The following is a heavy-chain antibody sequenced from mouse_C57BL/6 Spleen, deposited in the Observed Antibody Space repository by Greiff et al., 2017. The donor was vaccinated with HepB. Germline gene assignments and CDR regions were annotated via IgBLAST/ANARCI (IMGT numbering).Heavy chain of an antibody. CDR3: ARGSTVGYFDV. D-gene: IGHD1-1*01. J-gene: IGHJ1*03. Sequence: VQLQQSGAELVMPGASVKLSCKASGYTFTSYWMHWVKQRPGQGLEWIGEIDPSDSYTNYNQKFKGKSTLTVDKSSSTAYMQLSSLTSEDSAVYYCARGSTVGYFDVWGTGTTVTVSS. CDR1: GYTFTSYW. V-gene: IGHV1-69*01. CDR2: IDPSDSYT.